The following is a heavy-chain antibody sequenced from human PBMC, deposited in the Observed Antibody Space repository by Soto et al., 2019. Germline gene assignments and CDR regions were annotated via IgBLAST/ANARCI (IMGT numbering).Heavy chain of an antibody. D-gene: IGHD4-4*01. CDR2: IIPIFGTA. Sequence: QVQLVQSGAEVKKPGSSVKVSCKASGGTFSSYAISWVRQAPGQGLEWMGGIIPIFGTANYAQKFQGRVTFTADASTSTAYMELSSLRSEGTAVYYWARDGGTVTPPSRDAFDIWGQGTMVTVSS. J-gene: IGHJ3*02. CDR3: ARDGGTVTPPSRDAFDI. V-gene: IGHV1-69*12. CDR1: GGTFSSYA.